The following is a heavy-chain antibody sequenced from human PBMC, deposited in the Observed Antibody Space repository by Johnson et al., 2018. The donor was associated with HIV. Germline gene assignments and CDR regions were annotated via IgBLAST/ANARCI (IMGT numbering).Heavy chain of an antibody. D-gene: IGHD1-26*01. CDR1: GFTFSDYY. Sequence: QVQLMESGGGLVKPGGSMRLSCAASGFTFSDYYMSWIRQAPGKGLEWVSYIRTSGSTLYYADSVKGRFTISRDNAKNSLFLQMNSLRAGDTAVYYCARESGSSGAFDIWGRGTMVTVSS. J-gene: IGHJ3*02. V-gene: IGHV3-11*04. CDR3: ARESGSSGAFDI. CDR2: IRTSGSTL.